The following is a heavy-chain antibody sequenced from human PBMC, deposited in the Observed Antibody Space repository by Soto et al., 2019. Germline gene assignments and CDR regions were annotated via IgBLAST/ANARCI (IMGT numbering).Heavy chain of an antibody. CDR1: GDSVSSNSAA. CDR3: ARGGYDYYTYYYYYMDV. V-gene: IGHV6-1*01. D-gene: IGHD5-12*01. J-gene: IGHJ6*03. Sequence: SQTLSLTCAISGDSVSSNSAAWNWIRQSPSRGLEWLGRTYYRAKWYNDYAVSVKSRITINPDTSKNQFSLQLNSVTPEDTAVYYCARGGYDYYTYYYYYMDVWGKGTTVTVSS. CDR2: TYYRAKWYN.